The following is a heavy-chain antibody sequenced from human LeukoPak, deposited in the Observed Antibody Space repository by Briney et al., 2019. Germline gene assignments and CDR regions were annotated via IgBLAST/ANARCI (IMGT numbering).Heavy chain of an antibody. CDR1: GFTFSSYA. V-gene: IGHV3-30*01. J-gene: IGHJ4*02. Sequence: SGRSLRLSCAASGFTFSSYAMHWVRQAPGKGLEWVALISYHGDITYYADSVKGRFTLSRDNSKTTLFLQLNSLRAEDTAVYYCARDSTYYYDSGSSGPHYFDFWGQGTQVTVSS. CDR2: ISYHGDIT. D-gene: IGHD3-10*01. CDR3: ARDSTYYYDSGSSGPHYFDF.